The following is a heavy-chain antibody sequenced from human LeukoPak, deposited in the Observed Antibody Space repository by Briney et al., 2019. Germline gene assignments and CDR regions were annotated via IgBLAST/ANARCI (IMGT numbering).Heavy chain of an antibody. V-gene: IGHV3-33*08. J-gene: IGHJ6*02. CDR1: GFTFSSYA. D-gene: IGHD3-3*01. CDR3: VRGIQYYDFWSGYRSSNYYYYGMDV. Sequence: GGSLRLSCAASGFTFSSYAMHWVRQAPGKGLEWVAVIWYDGSNKNYADSVKGRFTISRDNSKNTLYLQMNSLRAKDTAVYYCVRGIQYYDFWSGYRSSNYYYYGMDVWGQGTTVTVSS. CDR2: IWYDGSNK.